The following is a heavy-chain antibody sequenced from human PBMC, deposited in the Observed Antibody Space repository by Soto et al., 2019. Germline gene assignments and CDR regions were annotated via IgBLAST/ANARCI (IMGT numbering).Heavy chain of an antibody. Sequence: QLQLQESGPGLVKPSETLSLTCTVSGGSISSSSYYWGWIRQPPGKGLEWIGSIYYSGSTYYNPSLKSRVTISVDTSKNQFSLKLSSVTAADTAVYYCARREVGSTSYFDYWGQGTLVTVS. J-gene: IGHJ4*02. V-gene: IGHV4-39*01. CDR1: GGSISSSSYY. CDR3: ARREVGSTSYFDY. CDR2: IYYSGST. D-gene: IGHD2-2*01.